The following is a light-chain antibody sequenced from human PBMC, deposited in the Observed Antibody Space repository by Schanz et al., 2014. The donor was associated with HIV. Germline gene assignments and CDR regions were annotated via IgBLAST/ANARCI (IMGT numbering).Light chain of an antibody. V-gene: IGLV2-8*01. CDR1: SSDVGAYNY. CDR3: SSYTVRNSWL. J-gene: IGLJ3*02. Sequence: QSVLTQPPSASGSPGQSVTISCTGTSSDVGAYNYVSWYQQHPGKAPKLMIYEVTKRPSGVSNRFSGSKSANTASLTISGLQAEDEADYYCSSYTVRNSWLFGGGTKLTVL. CDR2: EVT.